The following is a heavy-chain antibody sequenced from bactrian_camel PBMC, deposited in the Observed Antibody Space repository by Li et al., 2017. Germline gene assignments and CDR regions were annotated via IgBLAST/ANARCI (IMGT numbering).Heavy chain of an antibody. Sequence: HVQLVESGGGSVQAGGSLRLSCAASEDTTEIACMGWFRQIPGKEREGVATIHVDGATMIADSVKGRFAIDREYDKNSMYLQMNSLQPEDTATYYCAADPCGSWLTLSFAYWGQGTQVTVSS. J-gene: IGHJ4*01. CDR3: AADPCGSWLTLSFAY. CDR1: EDTTEIAC. CDR2: IHVDGAT. D-gene: IGHD6*01. V-gene: IGHV3S53*01.